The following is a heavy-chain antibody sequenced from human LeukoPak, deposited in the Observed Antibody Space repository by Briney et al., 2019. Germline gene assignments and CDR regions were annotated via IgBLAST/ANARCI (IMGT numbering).Heavy chain of an antibody. D-gene: IGHD6-6*01. Sequence: GESLRLSCVASGFTFSSYAMSWVRQAPGKGLEWVSSISCSSSYIYYADSVKGRFTISRDNAKNSLYLQMNSLRAEDTAVYYCARGYSSSSFFDYWGQGTLVTVSS. CDR1: GFTFSSYA. J-gene: IGHJ4*02. CDR3: ARGYSSSSFFDY. V-gene: IGHV3-21*01. CDR2: ISCSSSYI.